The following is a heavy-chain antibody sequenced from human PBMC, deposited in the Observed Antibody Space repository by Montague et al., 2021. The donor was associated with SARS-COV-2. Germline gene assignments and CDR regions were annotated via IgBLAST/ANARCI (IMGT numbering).Heavy chain of an antibody. D-gene: IGHD3-22*01. Sequence: SETLSLTCTVSGVSITGDYWDWIRLTPGQGLEWYGDICFNNSTNYNPSLRNRITISIDTSANQFSLTLRSVTPADTAVYYCVSDFYDTSDYFQGTFDVWGHGTVVSVSS. CDR1: GVSITGDY. J-gene: IGHJ3*01. CDR2: ICFNNST. V-gene: IGHV4-59*01. CDR3: VSDFYDTSDYFQGTFDV.